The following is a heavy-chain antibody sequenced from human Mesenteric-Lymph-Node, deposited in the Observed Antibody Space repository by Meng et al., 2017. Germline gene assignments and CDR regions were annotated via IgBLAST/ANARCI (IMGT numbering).Heavy chain of an antibody. Sequence: GGSLRLSCAASGFTFSSYAMSWVRQAPGKGLEWVSAISGSGGSTYYADSVKGRFTISRDNSKNTLYLQMNSLRAEDTAVYYCAKDRLGVVVVITTHWFDPWGQGTLVTVSS. CDR1: GFTFSSYA. V-gene: IGHV3-23*01. D-gene: IGHD3-22*01. CDR2: ISGSGGST. CDR3: AKDRLGVVVVITTHWFDP. J-gene: IGHJ5*02.